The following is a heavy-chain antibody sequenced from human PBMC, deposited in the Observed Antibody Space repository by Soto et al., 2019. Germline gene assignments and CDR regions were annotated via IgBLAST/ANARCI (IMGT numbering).Heavy chain of an antibody. V-gene: IGHV4-4*02. CDR2: ISLKRGT. CDR1: GDSIINHDW. Sequence: QVQLQESGPGLVKPSGTLSLTCAVSGDSIINHDWWSWVRQAPGTGLEWIGEISLKRGTNYNPSLKSRLTMSGDRSKNQFSLSLNSVTAADTALYYCARVIRTGWRQLDYWGQGTLVTVSS. J-gene: IGHJ4*02. D-gene: IGHD6-19*01. CDR3: ARVIRTGWRQLDY.